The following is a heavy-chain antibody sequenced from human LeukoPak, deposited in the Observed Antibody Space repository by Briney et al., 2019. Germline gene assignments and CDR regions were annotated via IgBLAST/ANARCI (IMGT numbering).Heavy chain of an antibody. CDR2: INQDGSEK. Sequence: GGSLRLSCGASGFTFSSYWMGWVRQAPGKGLEWVANINQDGSEKYYVDSVKGRFTISRDNAKNSLYLQMNSLRAEDTAVYYCVTVVTATVFVYWGQGTLVTVSP. D-gene: IGHD2-15*01. V-gene: IGHV3-7*03. CDR1: GFTFSSYW. CDR3: VTVVTATVFVY. J-gene: IGHJ4*02.